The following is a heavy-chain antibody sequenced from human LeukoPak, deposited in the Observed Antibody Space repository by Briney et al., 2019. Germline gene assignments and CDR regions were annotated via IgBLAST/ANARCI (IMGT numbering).Heavy chain of an antibody. Sequence: EAGGSLRLSCAASGFPFSDTWMSWVRQAPGRGLEWVGRIKSKTDGGTTDYAAPVKGRFTISRDDSKNTLYLQMNSLKTEDTAVYYCTTAGWELYYFDYWGQGTLVTVSS. J-gene: IGHJ4*02. D-gene: IGHD1-26*01. CDR2: IKSKTDGGTT. CDR3: TTAGWELYYFDY. V-gene: IGHV3-15*01. CDR1: GFPFSDTW.